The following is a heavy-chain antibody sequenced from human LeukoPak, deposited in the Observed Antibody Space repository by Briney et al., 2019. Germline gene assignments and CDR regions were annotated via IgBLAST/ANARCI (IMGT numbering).Heavy chain of an antibody. V-gene: IGHV3-15*01. CDR3: TTDGGYSSSWLDC. CDR2: IKSKTDGGTT. D-gene: IGHD6-13*01. CDR1: GFTFSNAW. J-gene: IGHJ4*02. Sequence: GGSLRLSCAASGFTFSNAWMSWVRQAPGKGLEWVGRIKSKTDGGTTDYAAPVKGRFTISRDDSKNTLYLQMNSLKTEDTAVYYCTTDGGYSSSWLDCWGQGTLVTVSS.